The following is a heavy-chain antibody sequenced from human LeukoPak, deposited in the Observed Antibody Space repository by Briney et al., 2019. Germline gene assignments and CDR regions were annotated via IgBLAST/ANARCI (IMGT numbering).Heavy chain of an antibody. V-gene: IGHV4-59*01. J-gene: IGHJ6*03. Sequence: SETLSLTCTVSGGSISSYYWSWIRQPPGKGLEWIGYIYYSGSTNYNPSLKSRVTISVDTSKNQFSLKLSSVTAADTAVYYCARAGQTAAAGLYYYYYMDVWSKGTTVTVSS. CDR1: GGSISSYY. CDR3: ARAGQTAAAGLYYYYYMDV. CDR2: IYYSGST. D-gene: IGHD6-13*01.